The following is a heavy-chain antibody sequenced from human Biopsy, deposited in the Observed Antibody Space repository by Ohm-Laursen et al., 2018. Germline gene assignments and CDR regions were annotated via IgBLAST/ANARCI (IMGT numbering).Heavy chain of an antibody. CDR3: ARDRIGGRGDPPDH. CDR1: GYTFTSYE. Sequence: SVKVSCKASGYTFTSYEINWVRQATGQGLEWMGWMNPNSGNTGYAQKFQGRVTMTRNTSISTAYMEVSSLRSEDTAVYYCARDRIGGRGDPPDHWGQGTLVTVSS. D-gene: IGHD3-10*01. J-gene: IGHJ4*02. V-gene: IGHV1-8*01. CDR2: MNPNSGNT.